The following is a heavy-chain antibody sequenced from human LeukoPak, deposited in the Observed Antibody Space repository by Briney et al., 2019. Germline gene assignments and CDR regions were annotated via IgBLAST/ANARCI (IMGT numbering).Heavy chain of an antibody. D-gene: IGHD3-9*01. Sequence: ASVKVSCKASGYTFTGYYMHWVRQAPGQGLEWMGWINPNSGGTNYAQKFQGRVTMTRDTSISTAYMELSRLRSDDTAVYYCARGGANPLRNYDILTGYYKGPLYFDYWGQGTLVTVSS. CDR2: INPNSGGT. J-gene: IGHJ4*02. V-gene: IGHV1-2*02. CDR1: GYTFTGYY. CDR3: ARGGANPLRNYDILTGYYKGPLYFDY.